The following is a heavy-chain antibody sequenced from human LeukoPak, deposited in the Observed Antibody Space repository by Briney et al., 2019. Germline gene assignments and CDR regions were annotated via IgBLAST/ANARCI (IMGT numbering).Heavy chain of an antibody. CDR1: GFTFSSYG. CDR2: ISYDGRNK. Sequence: GRSLRLSCAASGFTFSSYGMHWVRQAPGKGLEWVAAISYDGRNKEYVDSVKGRFTISRDNPKNTLYLQMNSLRAEDTAVYYCAKDRGYSHGFEYWGQGTLVTVSS. J-gene: IGHJ4*02. V-gene: IGHV3-30*18. CDR3: AKDRGYSHGFEY. D-gene: IGHD5-12*01.